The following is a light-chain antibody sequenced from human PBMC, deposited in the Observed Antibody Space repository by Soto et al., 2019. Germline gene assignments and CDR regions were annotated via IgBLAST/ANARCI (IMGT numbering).Light chain of an antibody. V-gene: IGLV4-69*01. J-gene: IGLJ3*02. Sequence: QTVVTQSPSASASLGASVKLTCTLSSGHSSYAIAWHQQQPEKGPRYLMKLNSDGSHSKGDGIPDRFSGSSSGAERYLTISSLQSEDEADYYCQTWGTGIRMVFGGGTQLTVL. CDR1: SGHSSYA. CDR2: LNSDGSH. CDR3: QTWGTGIRMV.